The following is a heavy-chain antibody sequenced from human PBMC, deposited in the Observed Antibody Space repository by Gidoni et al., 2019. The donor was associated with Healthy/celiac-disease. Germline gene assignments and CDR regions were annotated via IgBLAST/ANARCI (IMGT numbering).Heavy chain of an antibody. Sequence: LESGGGLVQPGGSLRLSCAASGFTFSSYAMSWVRQAPGKGLEWVSAISGSGGSTYYADSVKGRFTISRDNSKNTLYLQMNSLRAEDKAVYYCANSYGDARPKLPPLRYWGQGTLVTVSS. D-gene: IGHD4-17*01. CDR3: ANSYGDARPKLPPLRY. V-gene: IGHV3-23*01. CDR2: ISGSGGST. J-gene: IGHJ4*02. CDR1: GFTFSSYA.